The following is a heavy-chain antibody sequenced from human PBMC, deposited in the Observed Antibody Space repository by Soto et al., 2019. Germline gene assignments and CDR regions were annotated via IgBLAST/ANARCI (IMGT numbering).Heavy chain of an antibody. CDR3: AARPHYDFWSGYFTGVASDI. CDR2: IVVGNGNT. D-gene: IGHD3-3*01. CDR1: GFTVCDSA. V-gene: IGHV1-58*01. J-gene: IGHJ3*02. Sequence: ASVKVSCKASGFTVCDSAVQWVRQARGQPLEWIGYIVVGNGNTNFAQRFQERVTFSSDKSRGTAYMELRRLRSEDTAVYYCAARPHYDFWSGYFTGVASDIWGQGTKVTVSS.